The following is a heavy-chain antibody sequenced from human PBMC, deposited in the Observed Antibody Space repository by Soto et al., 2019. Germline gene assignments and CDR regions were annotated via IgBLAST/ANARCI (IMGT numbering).Heavy chain of an antibody. CDR1: GYTFKNYG. Sequence: ASVKVSCKASGYTFKNYGISWVRQAPGQGLEWMGWISAYIGDTKYAQRIQGRVTMTTDTSTSTAYMELRSLTSDDTAVYYCARRSPIRASSSWGYYMDVWGKGTTVTVSS. D-gene: IGHD3-16*01. CDR2: ISAYIGDT. J-gene: IGHJ6*03. V-gene: IGHV1-18*01. CDR3: ARRSPIRASSSWGYYMDV.